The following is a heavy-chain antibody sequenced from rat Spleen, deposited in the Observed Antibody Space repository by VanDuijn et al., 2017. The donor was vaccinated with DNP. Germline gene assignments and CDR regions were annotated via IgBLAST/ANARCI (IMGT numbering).Heavy chain of an antibody. D-gene: IGHD1-11*01. J-gene: IGHJ2*01. CDR2: INTDGGDT. CDR3: VKGGYHYFDY. V-gene: IGHV5-58*01. Sequence: EVQLVETGGGLVQPGRSLKLSCVASGFTFSSYWMYWIRQAPGKGLEWVASINTDGGDTYYPDSVKGRFTISRDNAENTVNLQMNSLRSEDTATYHCVKGGYHYFDYWGQGVMVTVSS. CDR1: GFTFSSYW.